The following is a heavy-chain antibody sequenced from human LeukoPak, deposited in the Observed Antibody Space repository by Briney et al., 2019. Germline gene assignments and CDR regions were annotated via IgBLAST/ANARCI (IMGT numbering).Heavy chain of an antibody. V-gene: IGHV4-34*01. CDR1: GGSFSGYY. J-gene: IGHJ4*02. CDR2: INHSGST. Sequence: NPSETLSFTCAVYGGSFSGYYRSWIRQPPGKGLEWIGEINHSGSTNYNPSLKSRVTISVDTSKNQFSLKLSSVTAADTAVYYCARVFGSSSFDYWGQGTLVTVSS. CDR3: ARVFGSSSFDY. D-gene: IGHD6-6*01.